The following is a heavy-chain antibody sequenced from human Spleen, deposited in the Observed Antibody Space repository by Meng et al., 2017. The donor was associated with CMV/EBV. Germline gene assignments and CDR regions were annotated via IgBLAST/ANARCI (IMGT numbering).Heavy chain of an antibody. CDR2: INHSGST. CDR1: GGVFRGYY. Sequence: GQPRAVGPWTLEPSGTLSPTCAVYGGVFRGYYRSRIHQPPGEGLEWIGEINHSGSTNYNPSPKSRVTISVDTSKNQFSLKLSSVTAADTAVYYCARGQSTHTRRSGYDNDYWGQGTLVTVSS. D-gene: IGHD3-3*01. J-gene: IGHJ4*02. CDR3: ARGQSTHTRRSGYDNDY. V-gene: IGHV4-34*01.